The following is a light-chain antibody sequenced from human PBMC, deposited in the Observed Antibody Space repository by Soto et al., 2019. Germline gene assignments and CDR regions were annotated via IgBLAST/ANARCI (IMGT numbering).Light chain of an antibody. CDR1: QSVSSRY. Sequence: EIVLTQSPGTLSLSPGERATLSCRASQSVSSRYLVWYQQKPGQAPRPLIYGASSRVTGIPDRFSGSGSGTDFTLTISRLEPEDFAVYSCQQYGSSPPYTFGQGTKLEIK. CDR2: GAS. J-gene: IGKJ2*01. CDR3: QQYGSSPPYT. V-gene: IGKV3-20*01.